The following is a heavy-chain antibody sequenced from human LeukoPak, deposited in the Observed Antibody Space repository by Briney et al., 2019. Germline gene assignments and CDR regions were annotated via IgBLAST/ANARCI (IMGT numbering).Heavy chain of an antibody. CDR1: GFTFSSYG. V-gene: IGHV3-30*03. Sequence: PGGSLRLSCAASGFTFSSYGMHWVRQAPGKGLEWVAVISYDGSNKYYADSVKGRFTISRDNSKNTLYLQMNSLRAEDTAVYYCARPSTGGSSSSIGYWGQGTLVTVSS. CDR2: ISYDGSNK. D-gene: IGHD6-6*01. J-gene: IGHJ4*02. CDR3: ARPSTGGSSSSIGY.